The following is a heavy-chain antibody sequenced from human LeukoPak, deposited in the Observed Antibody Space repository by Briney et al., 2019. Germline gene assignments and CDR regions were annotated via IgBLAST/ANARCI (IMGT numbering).Heavy chain of an antibody. J-gene: IGHJ5*02. V-gene: IGHV3-11*01. D-gene: IGHD5-12*01. CDR1: GFTFSDYY. Sequence: PGGSLRLSCAASGFTFSDYYMSWIRQAPGKGLEWVSYISSSGSTIYYADSVKGRFTISRDNAKNSLYLQMNSLRAEDTAVYYCARDPSRANGGTRTLYSGYESPVGWFDPWGQGTLVTVSS. CDR3: ARDPSRANGGTRTLYSGYESPVGWFDP. CDR2: ISSSGSTI.